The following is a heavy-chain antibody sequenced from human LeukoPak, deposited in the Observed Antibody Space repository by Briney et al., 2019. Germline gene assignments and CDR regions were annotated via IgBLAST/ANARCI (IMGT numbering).Heavy chain of an antibody. Sequence: GGSLRLTCEASGFLFHDYYMSWVHQAPGKGLEWIAYITSESIPQYADSVRGRFTISRDNAQSSVSLQMDSLRAEDTAVYYCARGGCGGGNCYSGTGWFESWGQGALVIVST. CDR3: ARGGCGGGNCYSGTGWFES. J-gene: IGHJ5*01. CDR2: ITSESIP. CDR1: GFLFHDYY. D-gene: IGHD2-21*02. V-gene: IGHV3-11*05.